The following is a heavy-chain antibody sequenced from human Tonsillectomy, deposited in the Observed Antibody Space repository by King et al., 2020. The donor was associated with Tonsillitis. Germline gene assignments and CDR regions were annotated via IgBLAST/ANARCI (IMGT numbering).Heavy chain of an antibody. D-gene: IGHD3-10*01. J-gene: IGHJ4*02. Sequence: QVQLQESGPGLVKPSETLSLTCTVSGASISSYFWTWIRQPPGKGLEWMGYIYYTGSTNYNPSLKSRVTISVDTSKSQFSLRLNSVTAADTAMYYCARSYYGSGSYFDYWGQGTLVTVSS. CDR1: GASISSYF. V-gene: IGHV4-59*01. CDR2: IYYTGST. CDR3: ARSYYGSGSYFDY.